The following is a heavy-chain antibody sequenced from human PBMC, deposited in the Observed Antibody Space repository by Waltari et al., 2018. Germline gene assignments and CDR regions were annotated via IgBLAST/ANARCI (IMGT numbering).Heavy chain of an antibody. CDR2: CEPEEGET. D-gene: IGHD3-3*01. CDR3: AAVRRLRFLEWLSFDP. V-gene: IGHV1-24*01. CDR1: GYTLTELS. Sequence: QVQLVQSGAEVKKPGASVKVSCKVSGYTLTELSMHWVRQAPGKGLEWMGGCEPEEGETIYEQKVQGRVTKTEDTSTDTAYMELSSLRSEDTAVYYCAAVRRLRFLEWLSFDPWGQGTLVTVSS. J-gene: IGHJ5*02.